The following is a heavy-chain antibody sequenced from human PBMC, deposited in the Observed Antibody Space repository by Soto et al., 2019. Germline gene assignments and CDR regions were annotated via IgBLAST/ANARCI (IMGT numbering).Heavy chain of an antibody. CDR1: GFTFSDYY. J-gene: IGHJ6*03. CDR2: ISSRGSTI. CDR3: ARYLIFWAYMDG. V-gene: IGHV3-11*01. D-gene: IGHD3-9*01. Sequence: QVQLVESGGGLVKPGGSLRLSCAASGFTFSDYYMSWIRQAPGKGLEWVSYISSRGSTICYADSVKGRFTFSRDNAKTALSLQMKGLRAADTAVYYCARYLIFWAYMDGWGKGRTVTVS.